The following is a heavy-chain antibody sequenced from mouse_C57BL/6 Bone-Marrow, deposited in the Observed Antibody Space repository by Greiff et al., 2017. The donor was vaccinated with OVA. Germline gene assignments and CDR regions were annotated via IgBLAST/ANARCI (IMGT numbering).Heavy chain of an antibody. CDR1: GYTFTSYW. V-gene: IGHV1-59*01. J-gene: IGHJ3*01. CDR3: ARTPS. Sequence: VQLQQPGAELVRPGPSVKLSCKASGYTFTSYWMHWVKQRPGQGLEWIGVIDPSDSYTNYNQKFKGKATLTVDTSSSTAYMQLSSLTSEDSAVYYCARTPSWGQGTLVTVSA. CDR2: IDPSDSYT.